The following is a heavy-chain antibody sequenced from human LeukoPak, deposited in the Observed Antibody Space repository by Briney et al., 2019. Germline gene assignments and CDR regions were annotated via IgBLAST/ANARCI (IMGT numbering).Heavy chain of an antibody. D-gene: IGHD6-13*01. Sequence: SESLSLTCAVYGGSFSAYYWSWTRQPPGKGLEWIGEINHSGSTNYNPSLKRRVTISVDTSKNQFSLKLSSVTAADTAVYYCARGKRGYSSSWYDYWGQGTLVTVSS. CDR1: GGSFSAYY. V-gene: IGHV4-34*01. CDR3: ARGKRGYSSSWYDY. CDR2: INHSGST. J-gene: IGHJ4*03.